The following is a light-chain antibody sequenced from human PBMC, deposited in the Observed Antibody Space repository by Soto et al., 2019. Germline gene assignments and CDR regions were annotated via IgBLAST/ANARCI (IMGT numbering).Light chain of an antibody. Sequence: DIQMTQSPSSLSASVGDRVTITCRASQSISIYLNWYQQKPGKAPKLLIYGASSLQSGVPSRFSGSGSGTHFTLIISSLQPEDFATYYCQQSYSTPYTFGQETNVEIK. J-gene: IGKJ2*01. CDR1: QSISIY. CDR2: GAS. CDR3: QQSYSTPYT. V-gene: IGKV1-39*01.